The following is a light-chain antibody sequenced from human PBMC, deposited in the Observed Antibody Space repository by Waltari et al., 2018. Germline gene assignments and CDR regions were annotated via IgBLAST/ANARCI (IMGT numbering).Light chain of an antibody. J-gene: IGLJ3*02. CDR3: AAWDDSLSAGV. V-gene: IGLV1-47*01. Sequence: QSVLTQPPSASETPGQRVTISCSGSSSNLGSNYVYWYQQLPGTAPKLLIYRHNQRPSGVPDRFSGSKSGTSASLAISGLRSEDEADYYCAAWDDSLSAGVFGGGTKLTVL. CDR1: SSNLGSNY. CDR2: RHN.